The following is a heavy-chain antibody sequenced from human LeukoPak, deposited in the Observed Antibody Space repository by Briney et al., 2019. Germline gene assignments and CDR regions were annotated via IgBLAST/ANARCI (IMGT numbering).Heavy chain of an antibody. Sequence: SVKVSCKASGGTFSSYAISWVRQAPGQGLEWMGGIIPIFGTANYAQKFQGRVTITADKSTSTAYMELSSLRSEDTAVYYCARDFYCGGDCYLPFDYWGQGTLVTVSS. CDR3: ARDFYCGGDCYLPFDY. CDR1: GGTFSSYA. CDR2: IIPIFGTA. V-gene: IGHV1-69*06. J-gene: IGHJ4*02. D-gene: IGHD2-21*01.